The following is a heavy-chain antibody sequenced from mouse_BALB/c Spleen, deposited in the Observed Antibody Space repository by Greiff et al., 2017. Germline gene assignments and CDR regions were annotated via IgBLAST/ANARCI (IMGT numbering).Heavy chain of an antibody. CDR1: GYSITSDYA. D-gene: IGHD1-1*01. Sequence: EVKLEESGPGLVKPSQSLSLTCTVTGYSITSDYAWNWIRQFPGNKLEWMGYISYSGSTSYNPSLKSRISITRDTSKNQFFLQLNSVTTEDTATYYCARRDSSSFAYWGQGTLVTVSA. V-gene: IGHV3-2*02. CDR2: ISYSGST. CDR3: ARRDSSSFAY. J-gene: IGHJ3*01.